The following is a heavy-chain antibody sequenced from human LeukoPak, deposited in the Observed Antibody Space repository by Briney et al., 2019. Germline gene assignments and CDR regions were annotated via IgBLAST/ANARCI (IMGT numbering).Heavy chain of an antibody. J-gene: IGHJ5*02. V-gene: IGHV3-30-3*01. D-gene: IGHD3-10*01. CDR3: ARGSGSAFFDP. Sequence: QPGRSLRLSCAASGFTFSSYAMHWVRQAPGKGLEWVAVVSYDGSNKYYADSVKGRFTISRDNAKNTLYLQMNSLRAEDTAVYYCARGSGSAFFDPWGQGTLVTVSS. CDR2: VSYDGSNK. CDR1: GFTFSSYA.